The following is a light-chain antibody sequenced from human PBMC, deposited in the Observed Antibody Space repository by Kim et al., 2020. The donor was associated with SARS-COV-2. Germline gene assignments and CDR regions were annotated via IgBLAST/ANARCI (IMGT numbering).Light chain of an antibody. CDR1: TSNIGTHS. CDR2: TNE. Sequence: QSVLTQPPSASGTPGQRITISCSGSTSNIGTHSVNWFRHLPGTAPKLLIYTNEQRPSGVPDRFSGSRSGTSGSLAISGLQSEDEAHYYCASWDDSLNGVVFGGGTQLTVL. V-gene: IGLV1-44*01. J-gene: IGLJ2*01. CDR3: ASWDDSLNGVV.